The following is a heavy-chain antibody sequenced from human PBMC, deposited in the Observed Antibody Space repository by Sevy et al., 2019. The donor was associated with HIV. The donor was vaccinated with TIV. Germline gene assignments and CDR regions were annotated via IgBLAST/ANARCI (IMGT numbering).Heavy chain of an antibody. CDR1: GGSISSGNYY. D-gene: IGHD2-2*01. V-gene: IGHV4-61*02. J-gene: IGHJ4*02. Sequence: SETLSLTCTVSGGSISSGNYYWSWIRQPAGKGLEWIGRIYTSGSTNYNPSLKSRVTISVDTSKNQFSLKLSSVTAADTAVHYCARESGDCSSTSCYEGVFDYWGRGTLVTVSS. CDR2: IYTSGST. CDR3: ARESGDCSSTSCYEGVFDY.